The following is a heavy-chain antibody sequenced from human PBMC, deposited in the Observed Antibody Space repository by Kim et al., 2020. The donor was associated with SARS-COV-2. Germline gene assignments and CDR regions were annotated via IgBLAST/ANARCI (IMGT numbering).Heavy chain of an antibody. CDR1: GFTFSSYS. D-gene: IGHD2-2*01. J-gene: IGHJ6*02. CDR2: ISSSSSTI. CDR3: AREGGRWPSCDYCGMDV. Sequence: GGSLRLSCAASGFTFSSYSMNWVRQAPGKGLEWVSYISSSSSTIYYADSVKGRFTISRDNAKNSLYLQMNSLRDEDTAVYYCAREGGRWPSCDYCGMDVWGQGTTVTVSS. V-gene: IGHV3-48*02.